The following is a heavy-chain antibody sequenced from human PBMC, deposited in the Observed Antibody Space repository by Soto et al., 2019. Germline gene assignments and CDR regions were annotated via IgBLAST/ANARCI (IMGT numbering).Heavy chain of an antibody. Sequence: GASVKVSCKASGYTFTSYAMHWVRQAPGQRLEWMGWINAGNGNTKYSQKFQGRVTITRDTSASTAYMELSSLRSEDTAVYYCARVRYYDFWSGYHDAFDIWGQGTMVTVSS. D-gene: IGHD3-3*01. CDR1: GYTFTSYA. J-gene: IGHJ3*02. CDR3: ARVRYYDFWSGYHDAFDI. V-gene: IGHV1-3*01. CDR2: INAGNGNT.